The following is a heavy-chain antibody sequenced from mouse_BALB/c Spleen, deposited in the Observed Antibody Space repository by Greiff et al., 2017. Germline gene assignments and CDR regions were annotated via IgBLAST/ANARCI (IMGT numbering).Heavy chain of an antibody. Sequence: EVKLMESGGGLVKPGGSLKLSCAASGFTFSSYAMSWVRQTPEKRLEWVASISSGGSTYYQDSVTSRFTISSDNARNILYLQMSSLRSEDTAMYYCARGADGYYPWYFDVWGAGTTVTVAS. D-gene: IGHD2-3*01. CDR1: GFTFSSYA. V-gene: IGHV5-6-5*01. CDR3: ARGADGYYPWYFDV. J-gene: IGHJ1*01. CDR2: ISSGGST.